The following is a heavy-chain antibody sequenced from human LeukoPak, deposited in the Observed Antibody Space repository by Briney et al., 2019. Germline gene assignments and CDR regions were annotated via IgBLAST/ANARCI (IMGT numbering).Heavy chain of an antibody. V-gene: IGHV3-33*01. D-gene: IGHD2-2*01. CDR3: ARDHGCSSTSCYVAYYGMDV. CDR2: IWYDGSNK. J-gene: IGHJ6*04. Sequence: PGRSLRLSCAASGFTFSNYAMHWVRQAPGKGLEWVAVIWYDGSNKYYADSVKGRFTISRDNSKNTLYLQMNSLRAEDTAVYYCARDHGCSSTSCYVAYYGMDVWGKGTTVTVSS. CDR1: GFTFSNYA.